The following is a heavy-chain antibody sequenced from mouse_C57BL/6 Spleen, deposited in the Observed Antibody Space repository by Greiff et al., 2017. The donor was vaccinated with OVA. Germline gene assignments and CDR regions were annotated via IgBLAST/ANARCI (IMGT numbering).Heavy chain of an antibody. J-gene: IGHJ1*03. CDR3: VREDGSVPSKYFDV. Sequence: EVQLQESGGGLVQPKGSLKLSCAASGFTFNTYAMHWVRQAPGKGLEWVARIRSKSSNYATYYADSVKDRFTISRDDSQSMLYLQMNNLKTEDTAMYYCVREDGSVPSKYFDVWGTGTTVTVSS. V-gene: IGHV10-3*01. D-gene: IGHD1-1*01. CDR1: GFTFNTYA. CDR2: IRSKSSNYAT.